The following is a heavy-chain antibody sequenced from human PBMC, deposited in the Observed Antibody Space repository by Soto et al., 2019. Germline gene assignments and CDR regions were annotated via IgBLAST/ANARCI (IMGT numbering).Heavy chain of an antibody. Sequence: SETLSLTCTVSGGSISSYYWSWIRQPAGKGLEWIGRIYTSGGTNYNPSLKSRVTMSVDTSKNQFSLKLSSVTAADTAVYYCARGSGASLRGGYYYYGMDVWGQGTTVTVSS. CDR1: GGSISSYY. D-gene: IGHD3-10*01. J-gene: IGHJ6*02. V-gene: IGHV4-4*07. CDR3: ARGSGASLRGGYYYYGMDV. CDR2: IYTSGGT.